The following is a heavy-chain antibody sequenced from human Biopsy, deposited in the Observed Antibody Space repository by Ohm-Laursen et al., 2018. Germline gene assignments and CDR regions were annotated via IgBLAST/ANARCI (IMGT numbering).Heavy chain of an antibody. D-gene: IGHD5-18*01. J-gene: IGHJ6*02. V-gene: IGHV3-30*18. CDR3: AKDRYNYTPIGGFSMDV. Sequence: SLRLSCSASGFTFNNYGMQWVRQAPGKGLEWVAFIFYDGSNTYYADSVKGRFTISRDNSRDTLYLQMSSLRAEDTAVYYCAKDRYNYTPIGGFSMDVWGQGTRVTVSS. CDR2: IFYDGSNT. CDR1: GFTFNNYG.